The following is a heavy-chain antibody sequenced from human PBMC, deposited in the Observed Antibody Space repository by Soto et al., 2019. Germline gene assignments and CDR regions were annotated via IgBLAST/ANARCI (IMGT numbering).Heavy chain of an antibody. CDR2: MNPNSGNT. V-gene: IGHV1-8*01. D-gene: IGHD4-17*01. J-gene: IGHJ6*02. CDR3: ARGGDSYYYYGMDV. Sequence: GASVKVSCKASGYTFTSYDINWVRQATGQGLEWMGWMNPNSGNTGYAQKFQGRVTMTRNTSISTAYMELSSLRSEDTAAYYCARGGDSYYYYGMDVWGQGTTVTVSS. CDR1: GYTFTSYD.